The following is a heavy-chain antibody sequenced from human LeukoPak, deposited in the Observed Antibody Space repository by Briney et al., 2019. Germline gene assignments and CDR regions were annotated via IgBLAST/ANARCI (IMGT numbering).Heavy chain of an antibody. CDR1: AFTFSSYG. J-gene: IGHJ4*02. CDR2: IRYDGSNK. Sequence: GGSLRLSCAASAFTFSSYGMHWVRQAPGKGLEWVAFIRYDGSNKYYADSVKGRFTISRDNSKNTLYLQMNSLRAEDTAVYYCAKDSIAAAGTDYWGQGTLVTVSS. CDR3: AKDSIAAAGTDY. V-gene: IGHV3-30*02. D-gene: IGHD6-13*01.